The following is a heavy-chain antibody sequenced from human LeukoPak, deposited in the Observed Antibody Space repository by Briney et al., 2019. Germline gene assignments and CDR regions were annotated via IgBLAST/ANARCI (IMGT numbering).Heavy chain of an antibody. J-gene: IGHJ5*02. V-gene: IGHV4-59*01. CDR2: IYYSGST. Sequence: PSETLSLTCTVSGGSISSFYWSWIRQPPGKGLEWIGYIYYSGSTNYNPSLKSRVTISVDTSKNQFSLKLSSVTAADTAVYYCARHGTSGTNLNWFDPWGQGTLVTVAS. CDR1: GGSISSFY. CDR3: ARHGTSGTNLNWFDP. D-gene: IGHD1-1*01.